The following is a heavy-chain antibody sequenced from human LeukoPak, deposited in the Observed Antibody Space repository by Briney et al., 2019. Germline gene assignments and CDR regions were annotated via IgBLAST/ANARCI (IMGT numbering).Heavy chain of an antibody. Sequence: GGSLRLSCAASGFTFSSYAMSWVRQAPGKELEWVSAISGSGGSTYYADSVKGRFTISRDNSKNTLYLQMNSLRAEDTAVYYCAKDAGSDIVVVPAAPSGYYGMDVWGQGTTVTVSS. J-gene: IGHJ6*02. CDR3: AKDAGSDIVVVPAAPSGYYGMDV. D-gene: IGHD2-2*01. CDR2: ISGSGGST. V-gene: IGHV3-23*01. CDR1: GFTFSSYA.